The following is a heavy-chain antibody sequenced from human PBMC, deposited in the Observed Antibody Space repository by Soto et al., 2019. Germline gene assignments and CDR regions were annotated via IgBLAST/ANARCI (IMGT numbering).Heavy chain of an antibody. J-gene: IGHJ5*02. D-gene: IGHD3-3*01. CDR3: ARQYYDFWRGYPIPTWFDP. CDR2: ISSSCSTI. Sequence: LRLSCAASRFPFSSSEMTWVRQAPGSGLEWVSYISSSCSTIYYADSVKCRFTITRDNAKNSLYPQMNILRAENTAVYYCARQYYDFWRGYPIPTWFDPWGQGTLVTVSS. CDR1: RFPFSSSE. V-gene: IGHV3-48*03.